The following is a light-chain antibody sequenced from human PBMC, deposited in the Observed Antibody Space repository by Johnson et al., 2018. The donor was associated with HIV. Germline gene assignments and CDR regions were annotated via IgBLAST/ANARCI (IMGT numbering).Light chain of an antibody. CDR2: DNN. CDR3: GTWDSSLRTGF. J-gene: IGLJ1*01. V-gene: IGLV1-51*01. Sequence: QSVLTQPPSVSAAPGQKVTISCSGSRSNIGNNYVSWYQQLPGTAPKLLIYDNNRRPSGIPDRFSGSKSGTSATLGITGLQTGDEADYYSGTWDSSLRTGFFGTGTKVTVL. CDR1: RSNIGNNY.